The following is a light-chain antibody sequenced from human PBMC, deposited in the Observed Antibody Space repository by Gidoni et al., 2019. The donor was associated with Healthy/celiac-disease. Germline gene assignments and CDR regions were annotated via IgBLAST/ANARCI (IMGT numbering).Light chain of an antibody. CDR2: DVS. V-gene: IGLV2-11*01. J-gene: IGLJ2*01. CDR1: SSDVGGYNY. Sequence: QSALTPPRSVSGSPGKSVTISCTGTSSDVGGYNYVSWYQQHPGNAPKLMIYDVSKRPSGVPDRFSGSKSGNTASLTISGLQAEDEADYYCCSYAGSYTFVVFGGGTKLTVL. CDR3: CSYAGSYTFVV.